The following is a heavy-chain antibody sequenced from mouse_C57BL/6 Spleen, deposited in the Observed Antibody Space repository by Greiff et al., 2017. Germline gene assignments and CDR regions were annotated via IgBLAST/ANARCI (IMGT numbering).Heavy chain of an antibody. CDR1: GYTFTDYY. CDR2: IGPGSGGT. D-gene: IGHD3-2*02. V-gene: IGHV1-77*01. J-gene: IGHJ2*01. Sequence: QVQLQQSGAELVKPGASVKISCKASGYTFTDYYINWVKQRPGQGLAWIGKIGPGSGGTYYNEKFKGKATLTAAKSSSTAYMQLSSLTSEDSAVYFCARETAQVPYYFDYWGQGTTLTVSS. CDR3: ARETAQVPYYFDY.